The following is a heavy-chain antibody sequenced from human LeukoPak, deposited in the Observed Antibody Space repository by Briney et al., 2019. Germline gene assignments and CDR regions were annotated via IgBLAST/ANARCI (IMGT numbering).Heavy chain of an antibody. J-gene: IGHJ6*02. D-gene: IGHD5-12*01. CDR3: ATRGYRSYYYYGMDV. CDR2: IYPGDSDT. CDR1: GYSFTSYW. V-gene: IGHV5-51*01. Sequence: GESLQISFQGSGYSFTSYWIGWVRPMPGKGLEWMGIIYPGDSDTRYSPSFQGQVTISADKSISTAYLQWSSLKASDTAMHYCATRGYRSYYYYGMDVWGQGTTVTVSS.